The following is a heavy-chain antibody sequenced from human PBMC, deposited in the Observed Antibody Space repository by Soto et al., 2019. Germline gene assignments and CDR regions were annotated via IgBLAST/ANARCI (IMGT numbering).Heavy chain of an antibody. J-gene: IGHJ4*02. CDR2: IYHSGST. CDR3: ASAGGLGAVAADY. V-gene: IGHV4-30-2*01. D-gene: IGHD6-19*01. CDR1: GGSISSGGYS. Sequence: QLQLQESGSGLVKPSQTLSHTCAVSGGSISSGGYSWSWIRQPPGKGLEWIGYIYHSGSTYYNPSRKSRVTISVDRSKNQFSLKLSSVTAADTAVYYCASAGGLGAVAADYWGQGTLVTVSS.